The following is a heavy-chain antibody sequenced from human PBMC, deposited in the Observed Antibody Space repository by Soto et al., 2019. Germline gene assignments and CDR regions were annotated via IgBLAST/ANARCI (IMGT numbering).Heavy chain of an antibody. CDR1: GFTFSSYW. CDR2: ISSDGSST. V-gene: IGHV3-74*01. Sequence: PGGSLRLSCAASGFTFSSYWMHWVRQAPGKGLVWVSRISSDGSSTSYADSVKGRFTISRDNAKNTLYLQMNSLRAEDTAVYYCVPAAIRAFDYWGQGTRVTVSS. J-gene: IGHJ4*02. CDR3: VPAAIRAFDY. D-gene: IGHD2-2*01.